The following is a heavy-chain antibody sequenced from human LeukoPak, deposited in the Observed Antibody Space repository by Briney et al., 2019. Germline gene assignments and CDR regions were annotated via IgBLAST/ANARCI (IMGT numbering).Heavy chain of an antibody. D-gene: IGHD1-14*01. CDR1: GFTFSSYD. CDR3: AKEGETGSFDY. Sequence: GGSLRLSCAASGFTFSSYDMSWVRQAPGKGLEWVSGIGGSGGTTYYADSVKGRFTISRDNSKNTLYLQMNSLRAEDTAVYYCAKEGETGSFDYWGQGNLVTVSS. CDR2: IGGSGGTT. J-gene: IGHJ4*02. V-gene: IGHV3-23*01.